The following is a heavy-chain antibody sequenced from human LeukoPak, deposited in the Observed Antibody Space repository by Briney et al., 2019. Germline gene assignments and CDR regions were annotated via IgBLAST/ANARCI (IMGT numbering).Heavy chain of an antibody. J-gene: IGHJ5*02. Sequence: GESLKISCKGSGYSFTSYWIAWVRQMPGKGLEWMEIISPNDSDTRYSPSFQGQVTISADKSVYTAYLQWSSLRASDTAMYYCARQDRITIFGVIGSWFDPWGQGTLVTVSS. V-gene: IGHV5-51*01. CDR3: ARQDRITIFGVIGSWFDP. D-gene: IGHD3-3*01. CDR2: ISPNDSDT. CDR1: GYSFTSYW.